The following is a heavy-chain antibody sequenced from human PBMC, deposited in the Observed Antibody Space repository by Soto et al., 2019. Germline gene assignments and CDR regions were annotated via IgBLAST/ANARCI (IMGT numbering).Heavy chain of an antibody. CDR3: ARVRSYSYGQGYGMDV. D-gene: IGHD5-18*01. CDR1: GFTFSTYS. J-gene: IGHJ6*02. V-gene: IGHV3-21*01. Sequence: EVQLVESGGGLVKPGGSLRLSCAASGFTFSTYSMNWVRQAPGKGLEWVSSISSSSGYIYYADSVKGRFTISRDDAKNSLSLQMNSLRAEDTAVYYWARVRSYSYGQGYGMDVWGQGTTVTVSS. CDR2: ISSSSGYI.